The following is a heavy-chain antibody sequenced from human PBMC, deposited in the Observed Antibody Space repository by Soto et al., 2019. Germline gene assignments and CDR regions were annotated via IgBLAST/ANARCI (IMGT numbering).Heavy chain of an antibody. J-gene: IGHJ4*02. CDR1: GFTFSSYG. V-gene: IGHV3-33*01. CDR2: IWYDGSNK. Sequence: QVQLVESGGGVVQPGRSLRLSCAASGFTFSSYGMHWVRQAPGKGLEWVAVIWYDGSNKYYADSVKGRFTISRDNSKNTLYLQMTGLRAEDTAVYYCARGAPPSRYWGQGTLVTVSS. CDR3: ARGAPPSRY.